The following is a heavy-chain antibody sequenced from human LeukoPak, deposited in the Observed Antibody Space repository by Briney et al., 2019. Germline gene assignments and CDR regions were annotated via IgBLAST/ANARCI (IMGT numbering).Heavy chain of an antibody. V-gene: IGHV3-30*03. CDR2: ISYDEDNI. CDR3: EASWHY. CDR1: GFTFSSYV. D-gene: IGHD1-26*01. Sequence: GGSLRLSCSASGFTFSSYVMHWVRQAPGKGLGWVATISYDEDNIYYADSVKGRFTISRDNSKDTLFLQMNSLKIEDTAIYYCEASWHYWGQGTLVTVSS. J-gene: IGHJ4*02.